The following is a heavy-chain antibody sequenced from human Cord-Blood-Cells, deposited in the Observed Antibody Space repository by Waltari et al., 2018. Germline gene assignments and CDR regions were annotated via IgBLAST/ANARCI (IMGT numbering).Heavy chain of an antibody. D-gene: IGHD3-10*01. Sequence: EVQLVQSGAEVKKPGESLKISCKGSGYSFTSYWIGWVRQMPGKGLEWMGFIYPGGSDTRYSPSCQGQVTISADKSISSAYRQWSSLKASDTAMYYCARLLSGSGSYYNYWGQGTLVTVSS. CDR1: GYSFTSYW. CDR2: IYPGGSDT. J-gene: IGHJ4*02. CDR3: ARLLSGSGSYYNY. V-gene: IGHV5-51*01.